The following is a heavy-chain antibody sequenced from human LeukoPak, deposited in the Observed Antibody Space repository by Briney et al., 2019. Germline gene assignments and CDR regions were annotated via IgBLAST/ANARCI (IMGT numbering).Heavy chain of an antibody. J-gene: IGHJ4*02. V-gene: IGHV4-38-2*02. CDR3: ARVGVYHYDTTY. CDR2: IYHSGST. Sequence: SETLPLTCTVSGYSISSGYYWGWIRQPPGKGLEWIGNIYHSGSTYYNPSLKSRVTISVDTSKNQFSLKLSSVTAADTAIYYCARVGVYHYDTTYWGQGTLVTVSS. CDR1: GYSISSGYY. D-gene: IGHD3-22*01.